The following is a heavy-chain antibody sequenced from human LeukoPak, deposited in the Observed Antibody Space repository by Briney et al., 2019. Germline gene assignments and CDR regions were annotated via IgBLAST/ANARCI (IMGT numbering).Heavy chain of an antibody. CDR3: ARGTLGGYYYYGMDV. CDR1: GVSFRGYY. D-gene: IGHD3-10*01. V-gene: IGHV4-34*01. J-gene: IGHJ6*02. Sequence: KPSETLSLTCPVYGVSFRGYYWSWIRQRPGKGLEGIGEINHSGSTNYNPSLKSRVTIAVDTSKNQFSLKLSSVTAADTAVYYCARGTLGGYYYYGMDVWGQGTTVTVSS. CDR2: INHSGST.